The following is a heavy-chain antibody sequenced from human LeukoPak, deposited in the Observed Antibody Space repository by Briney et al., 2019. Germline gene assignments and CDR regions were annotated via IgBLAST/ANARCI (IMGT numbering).Heavy chain of an antibody. CDR1: GYTLTELS. CDR2: FDPEDGET. Sequence: ASVKVSCKISGYTLTELSMHWVRQAPGKGLEWMGGFDPEDGETIFAQKFQGRVTMTEDTSTDTAYMQLRSLRSDDTAVYYCARQGVTAAENNYFYYYMDFWGKGTTVTASS. CDR3: ARQGVTAAENNYFYYYMDF. D-gene: IGHD6-13*01. V-gene: IGHV1-24*01. J-gene: IGHJ6*03.